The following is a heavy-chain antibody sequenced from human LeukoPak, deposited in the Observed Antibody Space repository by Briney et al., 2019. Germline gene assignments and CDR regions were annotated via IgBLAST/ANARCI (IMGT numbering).Heavy chain of an antibody. V-gene: IGHV3-23*01. J-gene: IGHJ4*02. Sequence: GGSLRLSCAASGFTFSSYAMSWVRQAPGKGLEWVSAISGSGGSTYYADSVKGRFTISRDNSKNTLYLQMNSLRAEDTAVYYCADHPFWSGYYSYYFDYWGQGTLVTVSS. CDR2: ISGSGGST. D-gene: IGHD3-3*01. CDR1: GFTFSSYA. CDR3: ADHPFWSGYYSYYFDY.